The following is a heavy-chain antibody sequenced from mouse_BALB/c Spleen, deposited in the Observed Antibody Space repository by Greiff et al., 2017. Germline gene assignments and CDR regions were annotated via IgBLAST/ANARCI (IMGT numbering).Heavy chain of an antibody. V-gene: IGHV1-7*01. D-gene: IGHD2-1*01. Sequence: QVQLQQSGAELAKPGASVKMSCKASGYTFTSYWMHWVKQRPGQGLEWIGYINPSTGYTEYNQKFKDKATLTADKSTSTAYMQLSSLTSEDSAVYYGASTTSWFAYWGQGTLVTVSA. CDR1: GYTFTSYW. CDR3: ASTTSWFAY. J-gene: IGHJ3*01. CDR2: INPSTGYT.